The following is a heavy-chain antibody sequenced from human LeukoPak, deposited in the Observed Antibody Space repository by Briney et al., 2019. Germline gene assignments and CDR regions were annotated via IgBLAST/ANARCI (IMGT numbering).Heavy chain of an antibody. CDR1: GFTFSTYW. D-gene: IGHD6-13*01. Sequence: QPGGSLRLSCAASGFTFSTYWMSWVRQAPGKGLEWVSAIGGSGGSTYYADSVKGRFTISRDNSKSTLYLQMNSLRAEDTAVYYCAKSTGWYSSSWYSTYWGQGTLVTVSS. CDR2: IGGSGGST. J-gene: IGHJ4*02. CDR3: AKSTGWYSSSWYSTY. V-gene: IGHV3-23*01.